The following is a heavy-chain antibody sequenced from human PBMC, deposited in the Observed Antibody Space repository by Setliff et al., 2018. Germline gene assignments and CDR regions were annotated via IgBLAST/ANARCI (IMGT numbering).Heavy chain of an antibody. J-gene: IGHJ6*03. CDR2: MNSDGSTK. CDR3: ARDREGDGNYYMDV. Sequence: GGSLRLSCVASGFSFSDAWMIWVRQAPGEGLVWVSRMNSDGSTKNYADSVKGRFTISRDNTKNTVYLQMNSLRAEDTAVYYCARDREGDGNYYMDVWGKGTTVTVSS. V-gene: IGHV3-74*01. D-gene: IGHD1-1*01. CDR1: GFSFSDAW.